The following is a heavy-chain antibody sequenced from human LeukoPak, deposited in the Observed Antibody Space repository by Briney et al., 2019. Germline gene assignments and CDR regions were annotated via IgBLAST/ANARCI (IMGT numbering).Heavy chain of an antibody. D-gene: IGHD5-18*01. Sequence: ASVKVSCKASGYTFTSYYMHWVQQAPGQGLQWTGIINPSDGSTSYAQKFQGRVTMTRDTSTSTVYMELSSLRSEDTAVYYCARGGYSYADYWGQGTLVTVSS. CDR1: GYTFTSYY. J-gene: IGHJ4*02. CDR2: INPSDGST. V-gene: IGHV1-46*01. CDR3: ARGGYSYADY.